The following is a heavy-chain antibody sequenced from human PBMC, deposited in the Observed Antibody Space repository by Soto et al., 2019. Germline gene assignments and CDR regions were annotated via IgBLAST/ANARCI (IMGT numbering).Heavy chain of an antibody. D-gene: IGHD1-1*01. CDR1: GYTFTSYG. V-gene: IGHV1-18*01. CDR3: ARGRYGDY. CDR2: ISAHNGNT. Sequence: QVHLVQSGAEVKKPGASVKVSCKCSGYTFTSYGITCVRQAPGQGLEWMGWISAHNGNTDYAQKLQGRVTVTRDTSTSTAYMELRRLRSDDTAVYYCARGRYGDYWGQGALVTVSS. J-gene: IGHJ4*02.